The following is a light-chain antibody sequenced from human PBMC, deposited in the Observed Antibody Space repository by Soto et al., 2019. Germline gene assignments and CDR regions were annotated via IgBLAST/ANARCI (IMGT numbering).Light chain of an antibody. CDR3: SSYTTSTTLGVV. CDR2: EVS. Sequence: QSALTQPASVSGSPGQSITISCTGTSSDVGGYIYVSWYQQHPGKAPKLMIYEVSNRPSGVSNRFSGSKSGNTASLTISGLQAEDEADYYCSSYTTSTTLGVVFGGGTKVTVL. CDR1: SSDVGGYIY. J-gene: IGLJ2*01. V-gene: IGLV2-14*01.